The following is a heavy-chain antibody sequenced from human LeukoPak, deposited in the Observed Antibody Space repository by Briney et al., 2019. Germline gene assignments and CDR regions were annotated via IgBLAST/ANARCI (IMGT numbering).Heavy chain of an antibody. CDR1: GGSISSYY. V-gene: IGHV4-59*12. Sequence: SETLSLTCTVSGGSISSYYWSWIRQPPGKGLEWIGYIYYSGSTYYNPSLKSRVTISVDTSKNQFSLKLSSVTAADTAVYYCARGSGNHFDYWGQGTLVTVSS. CDR3: ARGSGNHFDY. D-gene: IGHD1-14*01. J-gene: IGHJ4*02. CDR2: IYYSGST.